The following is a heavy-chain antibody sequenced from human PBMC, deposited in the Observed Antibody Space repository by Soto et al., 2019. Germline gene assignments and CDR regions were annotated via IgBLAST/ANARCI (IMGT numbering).Heavy chain of an antibody. V-gene: IGHV4-39*07. Sequence: SETLSLTCTVSGGTISSTSYYWGWMRQPPGKGLEWIASFFIGGNTYYNPSLKSRVTISVDTSKNQFSLKLSSVTAADTAVYYCAREGFGNWFDPWGQGTLVTV. CDR2: FFIGGNT. CDR1: GGTISSTSYY. J-gene: IGHJ5*02. D-gene: IGHD3-10*01. CDR3: AREGFGNWFDP.